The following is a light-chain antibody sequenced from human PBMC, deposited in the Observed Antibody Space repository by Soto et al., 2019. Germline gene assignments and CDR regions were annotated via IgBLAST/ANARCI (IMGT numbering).Light chain of an antibody. J-gene: IGKJ1*01. CDR2: GAS. CDR1: QSVSSSY. CDR3: QQYSSSPWT. Sequence: EIVLTQSPGTLSLSPGERATLSCRASQSVSSSYLDWYQQKPGQAPRLLIYGASSRATGIPDRFSGSGSGTDFTLTISRLEPEDFAVYYCQQYSSSPWTFGQGTKVDIK. V-gene: IGKV3-20*01.